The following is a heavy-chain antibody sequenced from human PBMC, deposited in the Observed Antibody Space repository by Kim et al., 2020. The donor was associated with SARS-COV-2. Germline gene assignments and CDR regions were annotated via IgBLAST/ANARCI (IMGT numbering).Heavy chain of an antibody. V-gene: IGHV4-34*01. J-gene: IGHJ3*02. Sequence: QSGRTNNHPSLKGRVTISVDTSKNQFSLKLSSGTAADTAVYYCARLLIDIWGQGKMVTVSS. CDR3: ARLLIDI. CDR2: QSGRT.